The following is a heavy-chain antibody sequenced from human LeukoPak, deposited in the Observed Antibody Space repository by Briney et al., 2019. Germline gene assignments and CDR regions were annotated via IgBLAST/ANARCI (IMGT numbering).Heavy chain of an antibody. V-gene: IGHV1-8*01. CDR3: ARLKDIVVVPADAFDI. D-gene: IGHD2-2*01. CDR1: GYTFTSYD. J-gene: IGHJ3*02. Sequence: ASVKVSCKASGYTFTSYDINWVRQATGQGLEWMGWMNPNSGNTGYAQKFQGRVTMTRNTSISTAYMELSSLRSEDTAVYYCARLKDIVVVPADAFDIWGQGQWSPSLQ. CDR2: MNPNSGNT.